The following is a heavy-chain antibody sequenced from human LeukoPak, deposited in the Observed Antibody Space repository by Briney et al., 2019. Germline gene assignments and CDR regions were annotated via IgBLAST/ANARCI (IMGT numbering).Heavy chain of an antibody. CDR2: IIPILGIA. CDR1: GGTFIIYA. V-gene: IGHV1-69*04. Sequence: SVNVSFTASGGTFIIYAISWVRQAPGQGLEWMGRIIPILGIANYEQKFQGRVTITADKSTSTAYMELSSLRSEDTAVYYCAGGGFDYWGQGTLVTVSS. CDR3: AGGGFDY. J-gene: IGHJ4*02.